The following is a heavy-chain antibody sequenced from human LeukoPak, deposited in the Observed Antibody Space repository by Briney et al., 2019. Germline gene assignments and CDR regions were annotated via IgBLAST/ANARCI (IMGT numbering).Heavy chain of an antibody. CDR2: INSDGSST. Sequence: GGSLRLACAASGFTFSSYSMNWVRQAPGKGLVWVSRINSDGSSTTYADSVKGRFSISRDNAKNTLYLQMNSLRAEDTAVYYCSRASLGSQPDYWGQGTLVTVSS. V-gene: IGHV3-74*01. CDR1: GFTFSSYS. J-gene: IGHJ4*02. D-gene: IGHD2-15*01. CDR3: SRASLGSQPDY.